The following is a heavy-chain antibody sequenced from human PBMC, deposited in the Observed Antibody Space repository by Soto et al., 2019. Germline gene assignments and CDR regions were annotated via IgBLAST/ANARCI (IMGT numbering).Heavy chain of an antibody. Sequence: GESLKISCKGSGYSFSFFWITWVSQMPGKGLEWMGRIDPSDSYTNYSPSFQGHVTISTDMSISTAYLQWSSLKASDTAMYFCARLARGESYDSSGYAIDYWGQGTLVTVSS. J-gene: IGHJ4*02. CDR3: ARLARGESYDSSGYAIDY. D-gene: IGHD3-22*01. CDR1: GYSFSFFW. V-gene: IGHV5-10-1*01. CDR2: IDPSDSYT.